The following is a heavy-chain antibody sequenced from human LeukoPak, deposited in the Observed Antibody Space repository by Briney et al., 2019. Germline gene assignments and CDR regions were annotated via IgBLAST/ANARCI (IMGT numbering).Heavy chain of an antibody. CDR3: AREGFLEWLPFY. V-gene: IGHV3-23*01. CDR2: ISGSGGST. D-gene: IGHD3-3*01. Sequence: PGGSLRLSCAASGFTFSSYAMSWVRQAPGKGLEWVSAISGSGGSTYYADSVKGRFTISRDNAKNSLYLQMNSLRAEDTAVYYCAREGFLEWLPFYWGQGTLVTVSS. J-gene: IGHJ4*02. CDR1: GFTFSSYA.